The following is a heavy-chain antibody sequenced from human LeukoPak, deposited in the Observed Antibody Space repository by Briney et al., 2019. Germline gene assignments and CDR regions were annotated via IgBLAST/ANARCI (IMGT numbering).Heavy chain of an antibody. J-gene: IGHJ4*02. D-gene: IGHD2-15*01. CDR2: IYHSGST. CDR3: AREADCSGGSCYGSPFFYFDY. Sequence: SQTLSLTCTVSGGSISSGGYYWSWIRQPPGKGLEWIGYIYHSGSTYYNPSLKSRVTISVDRSKNQFSLKLSSVTAADTAVYYCAREADCSGGSCYGSPFFYFDYWGQGTLVTVSS. V-gene: IGHV4-30-2*01. CDR1: GGSISSGGYY.